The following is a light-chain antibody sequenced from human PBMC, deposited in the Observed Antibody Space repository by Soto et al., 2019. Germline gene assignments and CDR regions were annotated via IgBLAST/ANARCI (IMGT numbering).Light chain of an antibody. Sequence: VMTQSPATLSVSPGERATLSCRASQSISSNLAWYQQKPGQAPRLLIYGASSRATGIPDRFSGSGTGTDFTLTINRLEPEDFAIYYCQQYGSSPGTFGQRTKVDIK. CDR2: GAS. CDR3: QQYGSSPGT. V-gene: IGKV3-20*01. CDR1: QSISSN. J-gene: IGKJ1*01.